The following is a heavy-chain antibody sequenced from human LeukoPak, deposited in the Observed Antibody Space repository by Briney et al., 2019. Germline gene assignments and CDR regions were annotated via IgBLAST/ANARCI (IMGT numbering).Heavy chain of an antibody. V-gene: IGHV3-23*01. CDR1: GFTFSSYA. CDR2: ISGSGGST. J-gene: IGHJ4*02. CDR3: AKDRKETKVQVRGVIGY. D-gene: IGHD3-10*01. Sequence: GGSLRLSCAASGFTFSSYAMSWVRQAPGKGLEWVSAISGSGGSTYYTDSVKGRFTISRDNSKNTLYLQMNSLRAEDTAVYHCAKDRKETKVQVRGVIGYWGQGTLVTVSS.